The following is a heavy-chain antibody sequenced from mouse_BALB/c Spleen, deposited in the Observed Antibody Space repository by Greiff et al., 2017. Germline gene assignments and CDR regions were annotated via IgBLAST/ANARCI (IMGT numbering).Heavy chain of an antibody. Sequence: VQRVESGPGLVAPSQSLSITCTVSGFSLTGYGVNWVRQPPGKGLEWLGMIWGDGSTDYNSALKSRLSISKDNSKSQVFLKMNSLQTDDTARYYCAREGTPYYYAMDDWGQGTSVTVSS. CDR3: AREGTPYYYAMDD. V-gene: IGHV2-6-7*01. D-gene: IGHD3-3*01. CDR2: IWGDGST. CDR1: GFSLTGYG. J-gene: IGHJ4*01.